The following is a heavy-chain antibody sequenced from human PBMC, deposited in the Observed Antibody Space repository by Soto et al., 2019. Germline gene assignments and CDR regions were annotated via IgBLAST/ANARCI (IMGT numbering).Heavy chain of an antibody. J-gene: IGHJ4*02. CDR2: ISGSGGST. Sequence: PGGSLRLSCAASGFTFISYAMSWVGPTTGKGLEWVSAISGSGGSTYYADSVKGRFTISRDNSKNTLYLQMNSLRAEDTAVYYCANPRSSRTGTTSALDYWGQGTLVTVSS. D-gene: IGHD1-7*01. V-gene: IGHV3-23*01. CDR1: GFTFISYA. CDR3: ANPRSSRTGTTSALDY.